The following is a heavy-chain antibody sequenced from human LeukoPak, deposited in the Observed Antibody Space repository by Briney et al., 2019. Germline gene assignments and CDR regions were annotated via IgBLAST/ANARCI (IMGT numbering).Heavy chain of an antibody. D-gene: IGHD2-2*01. CDR2: INSDGSWT. Sequence: GGSLRLSCAASGNYWMHWVRQAPGKGLVWVSHINSDGSWTSYADSVKGRFTISKDNAKNTVYLQMNNLRTEDTAVYYCVSFYETYWGRGTLVTVSS. J-gene: IGHJ4*02. CDR1: GNYW. V-gene: IGHV3-74*01. CDR3: VSFYETY.